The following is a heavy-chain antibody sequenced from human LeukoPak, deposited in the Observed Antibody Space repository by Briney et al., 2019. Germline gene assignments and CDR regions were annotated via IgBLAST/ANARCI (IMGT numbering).Heavy chain of an antibody. J-gene: IGHJ4*02. D-gene: IGHD5-24*01. V-gene: IGHV3-7*05. Sequence: GSLRLSFATSGFTFISYWMSWVRQAPGKGLEWVANIKEDGSDKYYVDSVKGRFTISRDNAKNSLYLQMNSLRAEDTAVYYCARDTGYNTFDYWGQGTLVTVSS. CDR1: GFTFISYW. CDR3: ARDTGYNTFDY. CDR2: IKEDGSDK.